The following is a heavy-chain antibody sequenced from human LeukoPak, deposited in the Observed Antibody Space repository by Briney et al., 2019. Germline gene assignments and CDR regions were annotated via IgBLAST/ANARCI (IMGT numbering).Heavy chain of an antibody. CDR3: ARVGYSSGWFDDY. CDR2: INPNSGGT. CDR1: GYTFTGYY. J-gene: IGHJ4*02. D-gene: IGHD6-19*01. Sequence: ASVKVSCKASGYTFTGYYMHWVRQAPGQGLEWMGWINPNSGGTNYAQKFQGRVTMTRDTSISTAYMELSRLRSDDTAVYYCARVGYSSGWFDDYWGQGTLVTVSS. V-gene: IGHV1-2*02.